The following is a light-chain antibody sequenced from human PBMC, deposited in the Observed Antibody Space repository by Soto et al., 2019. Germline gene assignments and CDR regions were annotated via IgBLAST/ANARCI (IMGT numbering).Light chain of an antibody. CDR3: QQYNSFSLT. CDR1: QSISSW. J-gene: IGKJ4*01. CDR2: DAS. V-gene: IGKV1-5*01. Sequence: DIQMTQSPSTLSASVGDRVTITCRASQSISSWLAWYQQKPGKAPKLLIYDASSLESGVPSRFSGSGSGTEFTLTISSLQPDDFATYYCQQYNSFSLTFGGGTKVEIK.